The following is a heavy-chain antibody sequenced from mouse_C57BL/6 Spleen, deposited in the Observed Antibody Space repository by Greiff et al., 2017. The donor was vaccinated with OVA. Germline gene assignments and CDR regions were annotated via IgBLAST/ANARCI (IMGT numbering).Heavy chain of an antibody. CDR1: GYTFTGYW. J-gene: IGHJ3*01. CDR2: ILPGSGST. Sequence: QVQLQQSGAELMKPGASVKLSCKATGYTFTGYWIEWVKQRPGHGLEWIGEILPGSGSTNYNEKFKGKATFTADTSSNTAYMQLSSLTTEVSAIYYCARPGMEKGWCAYWGQGTLVTVSA. CDR3: ARPGMEKGWCAY. V-gene: IGHV1-9*01.